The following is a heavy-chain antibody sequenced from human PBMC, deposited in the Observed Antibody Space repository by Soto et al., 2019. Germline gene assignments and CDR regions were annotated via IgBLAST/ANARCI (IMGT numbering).Heavy chain of an antibody. CDR1: GFTFSSYA. D-gene: IGHD3-3*01. CDR3: ARGGDDFWSGYPDY. J-gene: IGHJ4*02. CDR2: ISYDGGNK. Sequence: QVQLVESGGGVVQPGRSLRLSCAASGFTFSSYAMHWVRQAPGKGLEWVAVISYDGGNKYYADSVKGRFTISRDNSKNTLYLQMNSLRAEGTAVYYCARGGDDFWSGYPDYWGQGTLVTVSS. V-gene: IGHV3-30-3*01.